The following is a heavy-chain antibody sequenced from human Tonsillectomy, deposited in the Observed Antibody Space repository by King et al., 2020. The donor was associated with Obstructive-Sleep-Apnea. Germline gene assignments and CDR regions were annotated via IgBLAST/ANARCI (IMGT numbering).Heavy chain of an antibody. J-gene: IGHJ4*02. CDR1: GGSFSGYY. V-gene: IGHV4-34*01. CDR3: ARVVTGIGPDY. D-gene: IGHD2/OR15-2a*01. CDR2: INHSGST. Sequence: VQLQQWGAGLLKPSETLSLTCAVYGGSFSGYYWNWIRQPPGRGLEWIGEINHSGSTNYNPSLKGRVTISVDTSKNQFSLKLSSVTAADTAVYYCARVVTGIGPDYWGQGTLVTVSS.